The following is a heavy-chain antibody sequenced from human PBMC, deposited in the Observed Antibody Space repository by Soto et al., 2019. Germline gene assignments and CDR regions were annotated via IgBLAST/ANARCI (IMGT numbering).Heavy chain of an antibody. Sequence: WGSLRLSCVASGFTFSTYGMHWVGQAPGTGSDWVAVISYAGSNIYYADFVMCRFTIFRDNSKNMRYLQMISLRAVDTASCYCAKDCGYCGADGPWGQGTLVTVCS. D-gene: IGHD5-12*01. CDR2: ISYAGSNI. J-gene: IGHJ5*02. CDR3: AKDCGYCGADGP. V-gene: IGHV3-30*18. CDR1: GFTFSTYG.